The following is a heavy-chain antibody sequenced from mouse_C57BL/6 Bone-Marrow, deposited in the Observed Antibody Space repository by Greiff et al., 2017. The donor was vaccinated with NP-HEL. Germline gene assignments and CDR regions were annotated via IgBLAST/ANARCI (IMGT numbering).Heavy chain of an antibody. V-gene: IGHV3-5*01. D-gene: IGHD1-1*01. CDR3: ARLYYGSTYFDY. CDR2: IYYSGTI. CDR1: GISITTGNYR. J-gene: IGHJ2*01. Sequence: VQLKESGPGLVKPSQTVFLTCTVTGISITTGNYRWSWIRQFPGNKLEWIGYIYYSGTITYNPSLTSRTTITRDTPKNQFFLEMNSLTAEDTATYYCARLYYGSTYFDYWGQGTTLTVSS.